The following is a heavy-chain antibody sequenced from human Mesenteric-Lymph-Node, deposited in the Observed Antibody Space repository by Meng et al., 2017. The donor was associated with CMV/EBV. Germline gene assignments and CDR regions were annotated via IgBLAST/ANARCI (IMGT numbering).Heavy chain of an antibody. CDR3: ARGGCSGGSCYSGELDY. D-gene: IGHD2-15*01. CDR2: IIPIFATP. Sequence: KTSRRTFSTYAINWVRQAPGQGLEWMGGIIPIFATPNYAQKFKGRVTITADDSTSTAYMELSSLRSEDTAVYYCARGGCSGGSCYSGELDYWGQGTLVT. V-gene: IGHV1-69*01. CDR1: RRTFSTYA. J-gene: IGHJ4*02.